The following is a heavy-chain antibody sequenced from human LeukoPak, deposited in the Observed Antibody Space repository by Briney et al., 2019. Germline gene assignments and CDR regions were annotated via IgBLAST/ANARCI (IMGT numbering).Heavy chain of an antibody. CDR3: ARDNLEASWGSPGDY. CDR1: GYTFTVYY. Sequence: ASVKVSCKASGYTFTVYYLHGVRQAPGQGLEWMGWINPNSGGTNYAQKFQGRVTLTRDTSMSTAYMEISRLTSDDTAVYYCARDNLEASWGSPGDYWGQGTLVTVSS. J-gene: IGHJ4*02. CDR2: INPNSGGT. D-gene: IGHD2-2*01. V-gene: IGHV1-2*02.